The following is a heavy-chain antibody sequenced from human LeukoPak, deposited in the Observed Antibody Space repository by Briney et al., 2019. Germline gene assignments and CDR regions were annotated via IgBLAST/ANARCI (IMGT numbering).Heavy chain of an antibody. V-gene: IGHV3-30*02. Sequence: GGSLRLSCAASGFTFSSYGMHWVRQAPGKGLEWVAFIRYDGSNKYYADSVKGRFTISRDNSKNTLYLQMNSLRAEDTAVYYCAKDIVATIDHCFDYWGQGTLVTVSS. CDR3: AKDIVATIDHCFDY. D-gene: IGHD5-12*01. CDR1: GFTFSSYG. CDR2: IRYDGSNK. J-gene: IGHJ4*02.